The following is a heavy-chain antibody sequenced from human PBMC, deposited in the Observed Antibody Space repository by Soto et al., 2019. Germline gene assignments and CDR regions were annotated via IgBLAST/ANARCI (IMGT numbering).Heavy chain of an antibody. CDR2: IWHDGTNK. D-gene: IGHD6-13*01. Sequence: GGSLRLSCAASGFIFNNYGMDWVRQAPGKGLEWVASIWHDGTNKYYIDSVKGRFTISRDNSKNILYLQMNSLRAEDTALYYCAREAGYGQVVGQQLPDYWGQGIMVTVSS. V-gene: IGHV3-33*01. J-gene: IGHJ4*02. CDR1: GFIFNNYG. CDR3: AREAGYGQVVGQQLPDY.